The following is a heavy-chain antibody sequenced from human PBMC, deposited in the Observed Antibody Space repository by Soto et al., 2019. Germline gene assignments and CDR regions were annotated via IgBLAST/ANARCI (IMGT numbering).Heavy chain of an antibody. J-gene: IGHJ4*02. D-gene: IGHD3-9*01. CDR3: SRDDSDWFFN. CDR1: GYTFTSYA. V-gene: IGHV1-3*01. Sequence: ASVKVSCKASGYTFTSYAMHWVRQAPGQRLEWMGWINAGNGNTKYSQKFQGRVTITRDTSASTAYMELNSLESEDTAVYYCSRDDSDWFFNWGRGTLVTLSS. CDR2: INAGNGNT.